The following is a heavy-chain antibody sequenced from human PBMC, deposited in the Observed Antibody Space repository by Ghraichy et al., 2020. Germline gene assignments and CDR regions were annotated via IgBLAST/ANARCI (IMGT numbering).Heavy chain of an antibody. J-gene: IGHJ6*02. D-gene: IGHD6-13*01. CDR2: INHSGST. CDR3: ARHNRFIAAAGRTYGMDV. V-gene: IGHV4-34*01. Sequence: SETLSLTCAVYGGSFSGYYWSWIRQPPGKGLEWIGEINHSGSTNYNPSLKSRVTISVDTSKNQFSLKLSSVTAADTAVYYCARHNRFIAAAGRTYGMDVWGQGTTVTVSS. CDR1: GGSFSGYY.